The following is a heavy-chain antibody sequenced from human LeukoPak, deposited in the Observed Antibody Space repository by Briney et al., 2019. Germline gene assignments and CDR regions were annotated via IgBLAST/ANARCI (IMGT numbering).Heavy chain of an antibody. D-gene: IGHD5-12*01. CDR1: GFTFSSYA. Sequence: GGSLRLSCAVSGFTFSSYALHWVRQAPGKGLEWVAVISYDGSSEYCAESVKGRFTISRDNARNSLYLQMNNLRGEDTAIYYCARDAGNSGYGCDLWGQGTLVTVSS. CDR2: ISYDGSSE. CDR3: ARDAGNSGYGCDL. J-gene: IGHJ5*02. V-gene: IGHV3-30*04.